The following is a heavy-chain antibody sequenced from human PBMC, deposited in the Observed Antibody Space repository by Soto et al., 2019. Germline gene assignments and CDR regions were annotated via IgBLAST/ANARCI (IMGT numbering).Heavy chain of an antibody. J-gene: IGHJ3*02. Sequence: GGSLRLSCAASGFTFSSYAMSWVRQAPGKGLEWVSAISGNGVSTYYADSVKGRFTISRDNSKNTLYLQMNSLRAEDTAVYYCARDSPTAETFDIWGQGTMVTVSS. CDR1: GFTFSSYA. CDR2: ISGNGVST. V-gene: IGHV3-23*01. CDR3: ARDSPTAETFDI. D-gene: IGHD5-18*01.